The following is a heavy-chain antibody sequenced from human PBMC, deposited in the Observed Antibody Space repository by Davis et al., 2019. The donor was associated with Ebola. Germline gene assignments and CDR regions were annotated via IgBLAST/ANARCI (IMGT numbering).Heavy chain of an antibody. CDR1: GFTFSGPA. Sequence: GGSLRLSCAASGFTFSGPAMHWVRQASGKALEWVGRIRSKANCYATAYAASVKGRFTISRDDSKNTAYLQMNSLKTEDTAVYYCTTTTTHFDYWGQGTLVTVSS. J-gene: IGHJ4*02. V-gene: IGHV3-73*01. D-gene: IGHD1-26*01. CDR2: IRSKANCYAT. CDR3: TTTTTHFDY.